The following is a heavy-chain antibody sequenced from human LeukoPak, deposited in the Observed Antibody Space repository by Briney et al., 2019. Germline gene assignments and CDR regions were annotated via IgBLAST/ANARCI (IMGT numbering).Heavy chain of an antibody. CDR3: AKAPYFYGSGTSWEIDY. J-gene: IGHJ4*02. CDR2: ISYDGSEK. CDR1: GFTISNYG. V-gene: IGHV3-30*18. Sequence: GGSLRLSCAASGFTISNYGMHWVRQAPRKGLEWVAVISYDGSEKYYADSVKGRFTISRDNSKKTLYLQMSSLRAEDTAVYYCAKAPYFYGSGTSWEIDYWGQGTLVTVSS. D-gene: IGHD3-10*01.